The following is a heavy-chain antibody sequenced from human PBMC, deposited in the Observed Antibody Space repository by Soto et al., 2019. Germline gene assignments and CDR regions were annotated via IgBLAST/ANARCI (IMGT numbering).Heavy chain of an antibody. V-gene: IGHV1-18*01. Sequence: QVHLVQSGAEVKKPGASVKVSCKASGYTFTSYGITWVRQATGQGLEWMGWISAHNGNTDYAQKLQGRVIVTRDTSTSAAYMELRSLRYDDTAVYYCERGRYGYYWGQGALVTVSS. CDR1: GYTFTSYG. CDR2: ISAHNGNT. J-gene: IGHJ4*02. D-gene: IGHD1-1*01. CDR3: ERGRYGYY.